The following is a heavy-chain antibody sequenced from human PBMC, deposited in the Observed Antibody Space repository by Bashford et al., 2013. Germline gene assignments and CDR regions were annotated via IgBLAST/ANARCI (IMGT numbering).Heavy chain of an antibody. J-gene: IGHJ6*02. Sequence: SETLSLTCTVSGGSISSGGYYWTWIASTRTGLEWIGFIFYSGRTNYNPSLRSRVVISIDASQNQFSLRLTSVTAADTAVYYCARGNWNSGMDVWGQGTMVTVSS. CDR1: GGSISSGGYY. V-gene: IGHV4-31*03. CDR2: IFYSGRT. CDR3: ARGNWNSGMDV. D-gene: IGHD1-1*01.